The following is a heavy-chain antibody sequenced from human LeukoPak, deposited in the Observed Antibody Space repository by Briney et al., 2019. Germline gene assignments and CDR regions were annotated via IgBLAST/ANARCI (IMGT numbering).Heavy chain of an antibody. D-gene: IGHD1-26*01. CDR2: ISSSSGYI. CDR1: GFTFSIYN. V-gene: IGHV3-21*01. J-gene: IGHJ4*02. Sequence: GGSLRLSCTGSGFTFSIYNMNWVRQAPGKGLEWAALISSSSGYIYYTDSVKGRFTISRDNAKNSLYLQVNSLRAEDTAVYYCARGSEWEPLYYFDYWGQGNLVTVSS. CDR3: ARGSEWEPLYYFDY.